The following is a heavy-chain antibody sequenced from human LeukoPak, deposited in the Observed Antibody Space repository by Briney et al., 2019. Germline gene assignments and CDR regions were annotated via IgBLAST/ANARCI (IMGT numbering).Heavy chain of an antibody. J-gene: IGHJ5*02. CDR1: GGSSSRQY. D-gene: IGHD2-2*01. CDR3: ARNANSRGDINWFDP. Sequence: SETLSLTCTVSGGSSSRQYWNWIRQPPGKGPEWIGSIYGGGSTNYNPSLRSRVTISLDASKNQFSLKLNSVTAADTAVYYCARNANSRGDINWFDPWGQETLVTVSS. V-gene: IGHV4-59*11. CDR2: IYGGGST.